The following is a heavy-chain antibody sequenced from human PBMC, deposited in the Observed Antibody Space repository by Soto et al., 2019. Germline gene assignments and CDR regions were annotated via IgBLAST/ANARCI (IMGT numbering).Heavy chain of an antibody. J-gene: IGHJ3*02. Sequence: SETLSLTCTVSGGSISSSSYYWGWIRQPPGKGLEWIGSIYYSGSTYYNPSLKSRVTISVDTSKNQFSLKLSSVTAADTAVYYCARDQGDTGQNERLGELTVGAFDIWGQGTMVTVSS. D-gene: IGHD3-16*01. CDR1: GGSISSSSYY. V-gene: IGHV4-39*07. CDR2: IYYSGST. CDR3: ARDQGDTGQNERLGELTVGAFDI.